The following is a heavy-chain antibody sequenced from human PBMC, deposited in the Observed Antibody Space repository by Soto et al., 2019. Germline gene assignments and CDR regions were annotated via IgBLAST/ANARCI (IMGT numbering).Heavy chain of an antibody. D-gene: IGHD2-15*01. Sequence: EVQVLESGGGLVQPGGSLRLSCAASGFTFNTYAMAWVRQAPGKGLEWVSSISGGGGSAYYADSVKGRFTISRDNXXNTMYLQMNSLRAEDTAVYYCARALGVSCYSGLDFWGQGILVTVSS. CDR2: ISGGGGSA. CDR1: GFTFNTYA. J-gene: IGHJ4*02. CDR3: ARALGVSCYSGLDF. V-gene: IGHV3-23*01.